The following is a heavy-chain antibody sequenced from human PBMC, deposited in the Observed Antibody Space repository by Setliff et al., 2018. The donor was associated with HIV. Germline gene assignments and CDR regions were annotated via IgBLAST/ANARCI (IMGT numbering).Heavy chain of an antibody. Sequence: SQTLSLTCVISGDSVSSTSGAWTWIRQSPSGGLEWLGRTYYRSEWKNDYAVSLKSRITVNADTSKNQFSPHLKSVTPEDSAVYYCAGGTWFDGLDSWSQGSLVTVS. V-gene: IGHV6-1*01. CDR1: GDSVSSTSGA. D-gene: IGHD3-9*01. J-gene: IGHJ4*02. CDR3: AGGTWFDGLDS. CDR2: TYYRSEWKN.